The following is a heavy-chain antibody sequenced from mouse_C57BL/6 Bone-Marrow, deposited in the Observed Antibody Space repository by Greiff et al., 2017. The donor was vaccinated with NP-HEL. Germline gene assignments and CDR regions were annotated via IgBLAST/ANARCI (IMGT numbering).Heavy chain of an antibody. J-gene: IGHJ3*01. CDR2: IDPEDGDT. Sequence: VQLQQSGAELVRPGASVKLSCTASGFNIKDYYMHWVKQRPEQGLEWIGRIDPEDGDTEYAPKFQGKATMTADTSSNTAYLQLSSLTSEDTAVYYCTQKYYGSSYVQFAYWGQGTLVTVSA. CDR3: TQKYYGSSYVQFAY. CDR1: GFNIKDYY. D-gene: IGHD1-1*01. V-gene: IGHV14-1*01.